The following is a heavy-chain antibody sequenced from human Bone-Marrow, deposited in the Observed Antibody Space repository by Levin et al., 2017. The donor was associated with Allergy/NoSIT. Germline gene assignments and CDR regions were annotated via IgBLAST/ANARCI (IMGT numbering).Heavy chain of an antibody. D-gene: IGHD2-2*01. CDR2: ITSIGYAGTP. CDR1: GFTFGDYA. CDR3: TRDRYCIRSSGSDGAAFDT. V-gene: IGHV3-49*03. Sequence: GGSLRLSCTGSGFTFGDYAVSWFRQAPGMGLEWVGLITSIGYAGTPEYAASVKGRFIISRDDSKSTAYLQMNSLKAEDTALYYCTRDRYCIRSSGSDGAAFDTWGQGTMVTVSS. J-gene: IGHJ3*02.